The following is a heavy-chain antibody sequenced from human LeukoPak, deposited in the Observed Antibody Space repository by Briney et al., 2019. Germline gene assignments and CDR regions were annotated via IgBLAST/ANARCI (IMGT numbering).Heavy chain of an antibody. Sequence: GASVKVSCKTSGYTFTGYYMHWVRQAPGQGLEWMGWINPNSGGTNYAQKFQGRVTMTRDTSISTAYMELSRLRSDDTAVYYCARDFRGYYDSSGYLNDYWGQGTLVTVSS. CDR3: ARDFRGYYDSSGYLNDY. CDR1: GYTFTGYY. J-gene: IGHJ4*02. D-gene: IGHD3-22*01. V-gene: IGHV1-2*02. CDR2: INPNSGGT.